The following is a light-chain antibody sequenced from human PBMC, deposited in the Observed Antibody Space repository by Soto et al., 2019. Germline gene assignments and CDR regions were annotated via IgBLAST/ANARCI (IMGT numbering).Light chain of an antibody. V-gene: IGLV2-11*01. CDR2: DVS. Sequence: QSALTQPRSVSGSPGQSVTISCTGTSSDVGTYNYVSWYQQHPGKAPKVMIYDVSERPSGVPDRFSGSKSGNTASLTISGLQAEDEADYYCCSYAGSPRYVFGTGTKVTGL. J-gene: IGLJ1*01. CDR1: SSDVGTYNY. CDR3: CSYAGSPRYV.